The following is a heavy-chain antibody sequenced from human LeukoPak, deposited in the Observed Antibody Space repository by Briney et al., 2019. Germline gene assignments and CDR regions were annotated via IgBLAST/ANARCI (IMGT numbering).Heavy chain of an antibody. CDR3: ARRDTNFDY. Sequence: SETLSLTCTVSGGSISSSSSYWGWIRQPPGKGLEWIGGIYYSGSTYYNPSLKSRVTISVDTSKNQFSLKLSSVTAADTAVYYCARRDTNFDYWGQGTLVTVSS. CDR2: IYYSGST. J-gene: IGHJ4*02. D-gene: IGHD5-18*01. CDR1: GGSISSSSSY. V-gene: IGHV4-39*01.